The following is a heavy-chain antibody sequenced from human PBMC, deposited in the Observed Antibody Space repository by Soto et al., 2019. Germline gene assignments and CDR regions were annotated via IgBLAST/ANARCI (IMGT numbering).Heavy chain of an antibody. V-gene: IGHV2-5*02. J-gene: IGHJ4*02. Sequence: QITLKESGPTLVKPTQTLTLTCTFSGFSLGTSEVSVGWIRQPPRKALEWLALIYSDDDKRYSPSLKSRLTLTQDPSKNQVVLTMTNMDPVDTATYYCAHHKRGRGGDYWGQGTLVTVSS. CDR2: IYSDDDK. D-gene: IGHD3-16*01. CDR3: AHHKRGRGGDY. CDR1: GFSLGTSEVS.